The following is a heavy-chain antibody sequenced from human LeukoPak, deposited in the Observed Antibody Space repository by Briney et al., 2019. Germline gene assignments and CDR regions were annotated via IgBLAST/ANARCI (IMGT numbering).Heavy chain of an antibody. V-gene: IGHV3-48*01. Sequence: GESLRLSCAASGFTFSSYNMNWIRQPPGKGLEWVSYISSSSSTIYYADSVKGRFTISRDNAKNSLYLQMTSLRAEDTALYYCAKALTSWQFDYWGQGTLVSVSS. D-gene: IGHD6-13*01. CDR1: GFTFSSYN. CDR2: ISSSSSTI. CDR3: AKALTSWQFDY. J-gene: IGHJ4*02.